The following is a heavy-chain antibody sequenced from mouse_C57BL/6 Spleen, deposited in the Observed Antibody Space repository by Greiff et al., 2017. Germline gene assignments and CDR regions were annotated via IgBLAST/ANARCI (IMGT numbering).Heavy chain of an antibody. J-gene: IGHJ1*03. D-gene: IGHD1-1*01. Sequence: EVQGVESGGGLVKPGGSLKLSCAASGFTFSDYGMHWVRQAPEKGLEWVAYISSGSSTIYYADTVKGRFTISRDNAKNTLFLQMTSLRSEDTAMYYCARRDYGRGDWYFDVWGTGTTVTVSS. CDR3: ARRDYGRGDWYFDV. CDR2: ISSGSSTI. CDR1: GFTFSDYG. V-gene: IGHV5-17*01.